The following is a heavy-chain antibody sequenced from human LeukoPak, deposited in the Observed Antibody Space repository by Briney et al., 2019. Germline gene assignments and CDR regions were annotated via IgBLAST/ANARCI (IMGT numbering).Heavy chain of an antibody. V-gene: IGHV1-18*01. J-gene: IGHJ6*02. CDR1: GYTFTSYG. Sequence: VASEKVSCKASGYTFTSYGISWVRQAPGQGLEWMGWISAYNGNTNYAQKLQGRVTMTTDTSTSTAYMELRSLRSDDTAVYYCARDQGSGWSPGGMDVWGQGTTVTVSS. CDR3: ARDQGSGWSPGGMDV. D-gene: IGHD6-19*01. CDR2: ISAYNGNT.